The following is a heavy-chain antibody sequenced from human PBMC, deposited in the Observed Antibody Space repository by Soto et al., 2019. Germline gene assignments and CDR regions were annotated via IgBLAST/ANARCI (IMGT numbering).Heavy chain of an antibody. V-gene: IGHV3-30-3*01. CDR3: ARSRAWPLPATAGVIDY. Sequence: GRSLRLSCAASGFTFSSYAMHWVRQAPGKGLEWVAVISYGGSNKYYADSAKGRFTISRDNSKNTLYLQMNSLRAEDTAVYYCARSRAWPLPATAGVIDYWGQGTLVTVSS. J-gene: IGHJ4*02. D-gene: IGHD2-2*01. CDR1: GFTFSSYA. CDR2: ISYGGSNK.